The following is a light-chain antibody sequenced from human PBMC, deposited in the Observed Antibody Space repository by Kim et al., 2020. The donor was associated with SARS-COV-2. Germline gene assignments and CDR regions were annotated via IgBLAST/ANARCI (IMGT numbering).Light chain of an antibody. CDR1: QAIRND. V-gene: IGKV1-17*01. CDR2: GAA. J-gene: IGKJ1*01. Sequence: DIQMTQSPSSLSASVGDRVTITCRASQAIRNDLGWYQQKPGKAPKCLIYGAAILQSGVPSRFSGSGSGTEFTLTISSLQPEDFATYFCIQQSGHPRTFGQGTKVDIK. CDR3: IQQSGHPRT.